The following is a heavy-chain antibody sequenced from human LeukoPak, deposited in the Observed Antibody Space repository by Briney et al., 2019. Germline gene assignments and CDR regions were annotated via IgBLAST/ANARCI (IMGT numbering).Heavy chain of an antibody. J-gene: IGHJ4*02. CDR3: ARDLCTNATCPLFDY. CDR1: GYTFTSYG. Sequence: ASVTVSCKASGYTFTSYGISWLRQAPGQGLEWVGWISAYDSNTDYAQKFQGRVSMTTDTSTSTAYMELRSLRSDDTAVYYCARDLCTNATCPLFDYWGQGTLVTVSS. CDR2: ISAYDSNT. D-gene: IGHD2-8*01. V-gene: IGHV1-18*04.